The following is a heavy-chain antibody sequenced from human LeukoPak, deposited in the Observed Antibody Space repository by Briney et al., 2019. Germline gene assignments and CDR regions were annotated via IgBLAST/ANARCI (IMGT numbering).Heavy chain of an antibody. J-gene: IGHJ4*02. CDR2: IIPIFGTA. CDR3: ARFGLGELSPLDY. V-gene: IGHV1-69*01. CDR1: GGTFSSYA. Sequence: GASVKVSCKASGGTFSSYAISWVRQAPGQGLEWMGGIIPIFGTANYAQKFQGRVTITADESTSTAYMELSSLRSEDTAVYYCARFGLGELSPLDYWGQGTLVTVSS. D-gene: IGHD3-16*02.